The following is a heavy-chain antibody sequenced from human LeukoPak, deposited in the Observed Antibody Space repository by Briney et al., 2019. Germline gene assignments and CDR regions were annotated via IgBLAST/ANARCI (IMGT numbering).Heavy chain of an antibody. CDR3: ARDPVSYGSGSYYITPQNYYYYGMDV. Sequence: PGGSLRLSCAVSGFTFSSYGMHWVREAPGKGLEWVAVIWFDGSDKYYADSVTSRLTISSEHSKSTMYMQMNSLRAEDTAVYYSARDPVSYGSGSYYITPQNYYYYGMDVWRQGTTVTVSS. V-gene: IGHV3-33*01. CDR2: IWFDGSDK. J-gene: IGHJ6*02. D-gene: IGHD3-10*01. CDR1: GFTFSSYG.